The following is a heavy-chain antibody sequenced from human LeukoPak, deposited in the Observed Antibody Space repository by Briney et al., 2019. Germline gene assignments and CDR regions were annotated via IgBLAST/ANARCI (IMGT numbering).Heavy chain of an antibody. J-gene: IGHJ5*02. CDR2: IYTSGST. CDR3: ARVNPHWEVVAAT. Sequence: SETLSLTCTVSGGSISSGSYYWSWIRQPAGKGLEWIGRIYTSGSTNYNPSLKSRVTISVDTSKNQFSLKLSSVTAADTAVYYCARVNPHWEVVAATWGQGTLVTVSS. V-gene: IGHV4-61*02. D-gene: IGHD2-15*01. CDR1: GGSISSGSYY.